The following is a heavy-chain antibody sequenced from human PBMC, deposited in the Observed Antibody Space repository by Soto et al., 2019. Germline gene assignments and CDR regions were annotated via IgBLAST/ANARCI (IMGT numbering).Heavy chain of an antibody. D-gene: IGHD3-10*01. CDR2: ISSGGNTM. CDR1: GFPFSAYA. CDR3: ARDRVVRGVVIRGYAMDV. V-gene: IGHV3-48*04. J-gene: IGHJ6*02. Sequence: VQLVESGGGLVQPGGSLRLSCAASGFPFSAYAMNWVRQAPGKGLEWLSYISSGGNTMYYADSVKGRFTISRDNTKNSRYLQMNSLGAEDTAVYYCARDRVVRGVVIRGYAMDVWGQGTTVTVSS.